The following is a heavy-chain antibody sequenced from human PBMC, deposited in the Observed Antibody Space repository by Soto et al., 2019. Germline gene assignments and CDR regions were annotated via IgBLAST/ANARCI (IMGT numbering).Heavy chain of an antibody. CDR3: ARGVEVTMVRGVIDY. V-gene: IGHV4-34*01. Sequence: LETLSLTCAVYGWSFSGYYMSWNRPPPGKGLEWIGEINHSGSTNYNPSLKSRVTISVDTSKNQFSLKLSSVTAADTAVYYCARGVEVTMVRGVIDYWGQGTLVTVSS. CDR2: INHSGST. D-gene: IGHD3-10*01. CDR1: GWSFSGYY. J-gene: IGHJ4*02.